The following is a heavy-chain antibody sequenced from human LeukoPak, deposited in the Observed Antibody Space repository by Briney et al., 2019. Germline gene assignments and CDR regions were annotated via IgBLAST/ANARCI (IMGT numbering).Heavy chain of an antibody. D-gene: IGHD3-10*01. V-gene: IGHV3-21*01. CDR3: AKVGVLAGSKYFDY. CDR2: ISSSSSYI. CDR1: GFTFSTYT. J-gene: IGHJ4*02. Sequence: GGSLRLSCAASGFTFSTYTMNWVRQAPGKGLEWVSSISSSSSYIYYADSVKGRFTISRDNAKNSLYLQMNSLRAEDTAVYYCAKVGVLAGSKYFDYWGQGTLVTVSS.